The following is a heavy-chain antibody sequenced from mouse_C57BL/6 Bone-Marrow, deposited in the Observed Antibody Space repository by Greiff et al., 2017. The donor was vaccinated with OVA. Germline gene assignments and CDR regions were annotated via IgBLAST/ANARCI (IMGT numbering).Heavy chain of an antibody. V-gene: IGHV1-15*01. J-gene: IGHJ3*01. CDR1: GYTFTDYE. Sequence: QVHVKQSGAELVRPGASVTLSCKASGYTFTDYEMHWVKQTPVHGLEWIGAIDPETGGTAYNQKFKGKAILTADKSSSTAYMELRSLTSEDSAVYYCTRSDLWLRRGGFAYWGQGTLVTVSA. CDR2: IDPETGGT. D-gene: IGHD2-2*01. CDR3: TRSDLWLRRGGFAY.